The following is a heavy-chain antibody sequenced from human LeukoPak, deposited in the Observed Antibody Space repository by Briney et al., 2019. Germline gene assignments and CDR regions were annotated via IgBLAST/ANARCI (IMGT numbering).Heavy chain of an antibody. D-gene: IGHD2-15*01. Sequence: EPSETLSLTCAVSGYSISSGYYWGWIRQPPGKGLEWIGSIYHSGSTYYNPSLKSRVTISVDTSKNQFSLKLSSVTAADTAVYYCARHPYCSARACPYYYYYMDVWGKGTTVTVSS. CDR2: IYHSGST. V-gene: IGHV4-38-2*01. CDR1: GYSISSGYY. CDR3: ARHPYCSARACPYYYYYMDV. J-gene: IGHJ6*03.